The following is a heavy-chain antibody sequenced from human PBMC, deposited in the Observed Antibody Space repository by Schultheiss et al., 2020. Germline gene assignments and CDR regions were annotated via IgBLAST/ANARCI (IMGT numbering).Heavy chain of an antibody. D-gene: IGHD6-13*01. CDR1: GGSISSSSYY. J-gene: IGHJ5*02. Sequence: SETLSLTCTVSGGSISSSSYYWSWIRQHPGKGLEWIGYIYYSGSTNYNPSLKSRVTISVDTSKNQFSLKLSSVTAADTAVYYCARGAISSSWYRSWFDPWGQGTLVTVSS. CDR3: ARGAISSSWYRSWFDP. V-gene: IGHV4-61*05. CDR2: IYYSGST.